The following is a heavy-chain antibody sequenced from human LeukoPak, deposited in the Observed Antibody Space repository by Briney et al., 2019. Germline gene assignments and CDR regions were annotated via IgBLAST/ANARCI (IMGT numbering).Heavy chain of an antibody. CDR1: GGTFSSYS. D-gene: IGHD3-22*01. CDR2: IIPIFGTA. V-gene: IGHV1-69*13. Sequence: SVKVSCKASGGTFSSYSISWVRQAPGQGLEWMGGIIPIFGTANYAQKFQGRVTITADESTSTAYMELSSLRSEDTAVYYCARAPNYYDSSGYYPRYYYGMDVWGQGTTVTVSS. CDR3: ARAPNYYDSSGYYPRYYYGMDV. J-gene: IGHJ6*02.